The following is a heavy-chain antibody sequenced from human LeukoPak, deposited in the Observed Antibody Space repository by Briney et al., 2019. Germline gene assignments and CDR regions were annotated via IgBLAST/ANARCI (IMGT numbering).Heavy chain of an antibody. CDR3: ARDRFTDYNSWSGSNNWFDP. V-gene: IGHV1-18*01. CDR1: GYTFTSYG. D-gene: IGHD3-3*01. Sequence: SVKVSCKGSGYTFTSYGISWVRQPPAQGLEWMGCISAYKDNTNYAQKRQGRVTMTTGTSTSTAYMELRSLRSDDTAVYYCARDRFTDYNSWSGSNNWFDPWGQGTLVTVSS. CDR2: ISAYKDNT. J-gene: IGHJ5*02.